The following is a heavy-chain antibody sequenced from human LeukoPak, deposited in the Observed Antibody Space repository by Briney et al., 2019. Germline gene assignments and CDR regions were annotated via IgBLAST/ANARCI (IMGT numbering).Heavy chain of an antibody. J-gene: IGHJ3*02. CDR1: GFTFSSYW. D-gene: IGHD2-15*01. V-gene: IGHV3-53*01. CDR3: ARDGAGYCSGGSCSAYCGGDCSGAFDI. Sequence: GGSLRLSCAASGFTFSSYWMSWVRQAPGKGLEWVSVIYSGGSTYYADSVKGRFTISRDNSKNTLYLQMNSLRAEDTAVYYCARDGAGYCSGGSCSAYCGGDCSGAFDIWGQGTMVTVSS. CDR2: IYSGGST.